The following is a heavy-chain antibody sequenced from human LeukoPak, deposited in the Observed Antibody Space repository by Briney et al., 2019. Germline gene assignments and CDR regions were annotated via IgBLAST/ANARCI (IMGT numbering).Heavy chain of an antibody. CDR3: GRTVEMASVYNWFDP. CDR2: ISAYNGNT. Sequence: GASVKVSCNASGYTFTSYGISWVRQAPGQGLEWMGWISAYNGNTNYAQKLQGRVTMTTDTSTSTAYLELRSLRSDDTAVYYLGRTVEMASVYNWFDPWGQGTLVTVSS. D-gene: IGHD5-24*01. J-gene: IGHJ5*02. V-gene: IGHV1-18*01. CDR1: GYTFTSYG.